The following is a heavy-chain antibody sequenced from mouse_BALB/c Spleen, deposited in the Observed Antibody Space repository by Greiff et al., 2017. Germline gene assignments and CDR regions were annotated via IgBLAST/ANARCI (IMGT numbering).Heavy chain of an antibody. CDR1: GYAFTSYN. CDR3: ARSGYGNYTAWFAY. CDR2: IDPYNGGT. J-gene: IGHJ3*01. V-gene: IGHV1S135*01. Sequence: EVQLQQSGPELVKPGASVKVSCKASGYAFTSYNMYWVKQSHGKSLEWIGYIDPYNGGTSYNQKFKGKATLTVDKSSSTAYMHLNSLTSEDSAVYYCARSGYGNYTAWFAYWGQGTLVTVSA. D-gene: IGHD2-1*01.